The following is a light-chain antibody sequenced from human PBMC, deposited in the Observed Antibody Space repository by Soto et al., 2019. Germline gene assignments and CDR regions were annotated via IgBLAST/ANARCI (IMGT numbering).Light chain of an antibody. Sequence: QSVLTQPPSVSGAPGQRVTISCTGSSSNIGAGYDVHWYQQLPGTAPKLLIYGNSNRPSGVPDRFSGSKSGTSASLAITGIQADDEADYYCQSYASSLSGSVFGGGTKLTV. CDR1: SSNIGAGYD. J-gene: IGLJ3*02. CDR2: GNS. V-gene: IGLV1-40*01. CDR3: QSYASSLSGSV.